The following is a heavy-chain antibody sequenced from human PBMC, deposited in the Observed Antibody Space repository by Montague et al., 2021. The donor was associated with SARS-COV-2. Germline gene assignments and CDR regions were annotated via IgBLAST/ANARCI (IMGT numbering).Heavy chain of an antibody. J-gene: IGHJ4*02. V-gene: IGHV6-1*01. CDR3: VRGIEAAASYDY. Sequence: CAISGDSVSSNSATWNWIRQSPSRGLEWLGRTYYRSMWKSDYARSVKGRMAINPDTSKNQFSLQLSSVTPEDTALYYCVRGIEAAASYDYWGQGTLVTVSS. CDR1: GDSVSSNSAT. CDR2: TYYRSMWKS. D-gene: IGHD6-13*01.